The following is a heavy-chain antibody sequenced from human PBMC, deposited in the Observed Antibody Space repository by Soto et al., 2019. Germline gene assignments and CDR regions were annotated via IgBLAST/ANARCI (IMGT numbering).Heavy chain of an antibody. D-gene: IGHD2-15*01. CDR3: ARVRVGYCSGGSCPRVGSFDY. V-gene: IGHV1-18*01. CDR2: ISPYNGRT. CDR1: GYSFTSYG. J-gene: IGHJ4*02. Sequence: ASVKVSCKASGYSFTSYGIAWVRQAPGQGPEWMGRISPYNGRTNYAQKFQGRVTLTTDTSTSTAYMNLRSLRPDDTAVYFCARVRVGYCSGGSCPRVGSFDYWGQGTLVTVSS.